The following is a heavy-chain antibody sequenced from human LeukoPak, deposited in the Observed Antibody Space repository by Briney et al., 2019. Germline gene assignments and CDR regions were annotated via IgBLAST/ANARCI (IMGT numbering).Heavy chain of an antibody. CDR2: IIPIFGTA. Sequence: SVKVSCKASGGTFSSYAISWVRQAPGQGLKWMGGIIPIFGTANYAQKFQGRVTITADESTSTAYMELSSLRSEDTAVYYCARGGIVVVPAAIRTAYNWFDPWGQGTLVTVSS. CDR1: GGTFSSYA. J-gene: IGHJ5*02. D-gene: IGHD2-2*02. V-gene: IGHV1-69*13. CDR3: ARGGIVVVPAAIRTAYNWFDP.